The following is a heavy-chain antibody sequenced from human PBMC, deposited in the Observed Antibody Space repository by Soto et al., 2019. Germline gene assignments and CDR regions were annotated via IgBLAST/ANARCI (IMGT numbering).Heavy chain of an antibody. CDR2: IIPIFGTT. Sequence: QVQLVQSGGEVKKPGSSVEVSYKASGGTFSNYAITWVRQAPGQGLEWLGRIIPIFGTTDYAQKFQGRVTITADESTTTAYMELSSLRSDDTAVYYCAKDGGREGYFGNWFDPWGPGNPGHRLL. V-gene: IGHV1-69*15. J-gene: IGHJ5*02. CDR3: AKDGGREGYFGNWFDP. D-gene: IGHD2-15*01. CDR1: GGTFSNYA.